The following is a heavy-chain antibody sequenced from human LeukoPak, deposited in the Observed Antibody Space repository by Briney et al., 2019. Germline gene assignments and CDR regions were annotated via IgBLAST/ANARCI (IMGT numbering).Heavy chain of an antibody. CDR2: ISGSGGST. V-gene: IGHV3-23*01. D-gene: IGHD4-17*01. CDR3: AKGGPYDYGGYQRYPFDY. J-gene: IGHJ4*02. CDR1: GFTFSSYA. Sequence: QPGGSLRLSCAASGFTFSSYAMSWVRQAPGKGLEWVSAISGSGGSTYYADSVKGRFTISRDNSKNTLYLQMNSLRAEDTAVYYCAKGGPYDYGGYQRYPFDYWGQGTLVTVSS.